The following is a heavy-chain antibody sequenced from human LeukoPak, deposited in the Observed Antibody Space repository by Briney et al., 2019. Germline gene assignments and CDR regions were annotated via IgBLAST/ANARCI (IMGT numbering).Heavy chain of an antibody. J-gene: IGHJ4*02. CDR3: ARELIAAAGKLDY. CDR2: IYYSGST. D-gene: IGHD6-13*01. V-gene: IGHV4-39*07. Sequence: PSETLSLTCTVSGGSISSSSYYWGWIRQPPGKGLEWIGSIYYSGSTYYNPSLKSRVTISVDTSKNQFSLKLSSVTAADTAVYYCARELIAAAGKLDYWGQGTLVTVSS. CDR1: GGSISSSSYY.